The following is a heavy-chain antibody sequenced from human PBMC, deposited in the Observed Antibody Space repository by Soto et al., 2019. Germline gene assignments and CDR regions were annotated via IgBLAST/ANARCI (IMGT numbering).Heavy chain of an antibody. J-gene: IGHJ4*02. CDR1: GGSFSSGGYY. Sequence: QLQLQESGPGLVKPSQTLSLACTVSGGSFSSGGYYCSWIRPLPGKGLEWIGYIYYSGSTYYNPSLKSRFTISLDTSKNQFSLKLSSVTAADTAVYYCARATSFSGHHGYWGQGTLVTVSS. CDR3: ARATSFSGHHGY. V-gene: IGHV4-31*03. CDR2: IYYSGST. D-gene: IGHD2-8*02.